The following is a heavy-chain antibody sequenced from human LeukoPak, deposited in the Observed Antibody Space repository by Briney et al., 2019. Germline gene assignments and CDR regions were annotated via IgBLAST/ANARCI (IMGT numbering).Heavy chain of an antibody. CDR1: GGTFSSYA. V-gene: IGHV1-69*04. J-gene: IGHJ4*02. Sequence: ASVKVSCKASGGTFSSYAISWVRQAPGQGLEWMGRIIPILGTANYAQKFQGRVTITADKSTSTAYMELSSLRSEDTAVYYCARDLQPPWYYGSGSFDYWGQGTLTTVSS. CDR2: IIPILGTA. D-gene: IGHD3-10*01. CDR3: ARDLQPPWYYGSGSFDY.